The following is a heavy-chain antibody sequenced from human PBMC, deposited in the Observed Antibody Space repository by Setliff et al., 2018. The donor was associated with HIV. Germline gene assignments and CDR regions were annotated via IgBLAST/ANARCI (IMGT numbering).Heavy chain of an antibody. Sequence: WASVKVSCKVSAYSLIALSIDWVRQTPEKGLEWMGRFNRDYRGTNYLPDLQDRIYSPHFQGRFSMTEDASTDTAYMELSNLTSQDTGIYFCAGDQLLLRGTYADYWGQGTLVTVSS. CDR3: AGDQLLLRGTYADY. CDR1: AYSLIALS. V-gene: IGHV1-24*01. J-gene: IGHJ4*02. D-gene: IGHD1-26*01. CDR2: FNRDYRGTNYLPDLQDR.